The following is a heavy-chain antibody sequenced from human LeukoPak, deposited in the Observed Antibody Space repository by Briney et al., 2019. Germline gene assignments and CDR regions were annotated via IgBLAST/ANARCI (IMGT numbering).Heavy chain of an antibody. CDR2: INQSGRT. D-gene: IGHD6-6*01. V-gene: IGHV4-34*01. J-gene: IGHJ5*02. CDR3: AVRDGHSTSSGDT. Sequence: SETLSLTCGFYGGSFRNYYWSCIRQSPGKGLEWIGEINQSGRTNYNPSLKTRLTISVDTAKDLFSLNLTSMTAADTATYYCAVRDGHSTSSGDTWGQGTLVTVSS. CDR1: GGSFRNYY.